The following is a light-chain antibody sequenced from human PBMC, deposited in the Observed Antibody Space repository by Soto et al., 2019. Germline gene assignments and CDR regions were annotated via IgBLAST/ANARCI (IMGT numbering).Light chain of an antibody. CDR3: QQSYGSPYT. CDR2: VAS. J-gene: IGKJ2*01. V-gene: IGKV1-39*01. CDR1: QTINGY. Sequence: DIQMTQSPSSLSASVGDAVTITCRASQTINGYLNWYQQRPGKAPKLLICVASTLQSGVPLRFSGSGFGTDFTLTITSVQPEDFATYYCQQSYGSPYTFGQGTKLEIK.